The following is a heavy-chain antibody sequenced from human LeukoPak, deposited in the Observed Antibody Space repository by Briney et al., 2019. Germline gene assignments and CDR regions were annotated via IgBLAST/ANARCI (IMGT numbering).Heavy chain of an antibody. CDR1: GFTFSSYE. V-gene: IGHV3-48*03. D-gene: IGHD5-12*01. CDR2: ITGTGFTI. CDR3: ARDRDPGIRGYSGYGAYHYGLDV. Sequence: GGSLRLSCVASGFTFSSYEMHWVRQAPGKGLEWVSYITGTGFTIYYADSVKGRFTISRDNAKNSLYLQMNSLRAEDAAVYYCARDRDPGIRGYSGYGAYHYGLDVWGQGTTVSVSS. J-gene: IGHJ6*02.